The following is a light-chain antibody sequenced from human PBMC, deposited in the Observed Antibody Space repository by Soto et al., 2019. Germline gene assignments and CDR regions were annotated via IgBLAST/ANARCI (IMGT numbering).Light chain of an antibody. CDR1: SSDVGNYNL. CDR3: GSWDSSLSAYV. CDR2: GVS. V-gene: IGLV2-23*02. Sequence: HSALTQPASVSGSPGQSITISCTGTSSDVGNYNLVSWYQQYPGKAPKLVIFGVSERPSGISNRFSGSKSGNTASLTISGLQAEDEADYYCGSWDSSLSAYVFGTGTKVTVL. J-gene: IGLJ1*01.